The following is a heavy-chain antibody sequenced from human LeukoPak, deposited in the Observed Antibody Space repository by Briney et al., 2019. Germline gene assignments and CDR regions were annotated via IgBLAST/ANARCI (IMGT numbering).Heavy chain of an antibody. CDR2: IRYDGSNK. Sequence: GGSLRLSCAASGLTFSSYGMHWVRQAPGKGLEWVAFIRYDGSNKYYADSVKGRFTISRDNSKNTLYLQMNSLRAEDTAVYYCAKDRGSGSYYYLDYWGQGTLVTVSS. J-gene: IGHJ4*02. CDR3: AKDRGSGSYYYLDY. D-gene: IGHD1-26*01. CDR1: GLTFSSYG. V-gene: IGHV3-30*02.